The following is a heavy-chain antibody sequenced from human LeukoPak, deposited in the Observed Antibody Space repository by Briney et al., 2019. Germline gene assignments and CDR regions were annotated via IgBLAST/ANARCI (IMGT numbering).Heavy chain of an antibody. CDR2: IWYDGSNK. D-gene: IGHD5-12*01. V-gene: IGHV3-33*01. CDR3: ARDAIVATIDRVPFDP. Sequence: PGGSLGLSCAASGFTFSSYGMHWVRQAPGKGLEWVAVIWYDGSNKYYADSVKGQFTISRDNSKNTLYLQMNSLRAEDTAVYYCARDAIVATIDRVPFDPWGQGTLVTVSS. CDR1: GFTFSSYG. J-gene: IGHJ5*02.